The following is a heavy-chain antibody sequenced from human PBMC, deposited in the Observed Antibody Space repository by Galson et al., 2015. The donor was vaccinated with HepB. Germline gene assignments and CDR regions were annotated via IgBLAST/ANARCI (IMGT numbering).Heavy chain of an antibody. CDR1: GGTFSSYA. Sequence: SVKVSCKASGGTFSSYAISWVRQAPGQGLEWMGRIIPILGIANYAQKFQGRVTITADKSTSTAYMELSSLRSEDTAVYYCARVEEVGVPDYWGQGTLVTVSS. CDR2: IIPILGIA. D-gene: IGHD3-3*01. CDR3: ARVEEVGVPDY. J-gene: IGHJ4*02. V-gene: IGHV1-69*04.